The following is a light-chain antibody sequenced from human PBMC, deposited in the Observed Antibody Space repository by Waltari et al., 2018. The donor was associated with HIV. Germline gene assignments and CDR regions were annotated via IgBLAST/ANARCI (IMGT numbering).Light chain of an antibody. J-gene: IGKJ1*01. CDR3: QQYNSYWT. V-gene: IGKV1-5*03. Sequence: DIQMTQSPSTLSASVGDRATITCRASQSVSSWLAWYQQKPGNAPKLLFYKASTLESGVPSSFSGSGSVTEFTLTISSLQPDDFATYYCQQYNSYWTFGQGTKVEIK. CDR1: QSVSSW. CDR2: KAS.